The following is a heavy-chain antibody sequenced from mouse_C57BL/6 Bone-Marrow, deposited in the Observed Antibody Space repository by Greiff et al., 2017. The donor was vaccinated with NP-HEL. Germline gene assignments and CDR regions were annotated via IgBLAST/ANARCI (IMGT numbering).Heavy chain of an antibody. CDR2: ISDGGSYT. CDR1: GFTFSSYA. CDR3: DREPDYGSSYGYCDMDY. Sequence: DVMLVESGGGLVKPGGSLKLSCAASGFTFSSYAMSWVRQTPEKRLEWVATISDGGSYTYYPDNVKGRVTISRDNAKNNLYLQMSHLKAEDKALYYCDREPDYGSSYGYCDMDYWGQGTSVTVSS. J-gene: IGHJ4*01. D-gene: IGHD1-1*01. V-gene: IGHV5-4*01.